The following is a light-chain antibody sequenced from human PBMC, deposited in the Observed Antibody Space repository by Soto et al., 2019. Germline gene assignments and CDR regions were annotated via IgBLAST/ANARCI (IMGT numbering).Light chain of an antibody. J-gene: IGLJ2*01. V-gene: IGLV2-8*01. Sequence: QSALTQPPSASGSPGQSVTISCTGTSSDVGGYNYVSWYQQHPGKAPKLMIYEVSKRPSGVPDRFSGSKSGNTASLTVSGLQAEEQADYYYSSYAGSHNLVFGGGTKLTVL. CDR3: SSYAGSHNLV. CDR1: SSDVGGYNY. CDR2: EVS.